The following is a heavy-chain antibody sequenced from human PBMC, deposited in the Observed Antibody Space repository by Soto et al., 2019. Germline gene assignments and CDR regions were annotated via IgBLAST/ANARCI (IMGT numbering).Heavy chain of an antibody. J-gene: IGHJ4*02. CDR2: IYSDGTT. CDR1: GFTVSSNY. CDR3: AILSN. Sequence: PWGSLRLSCAASGFTVSSNYMNWVRQAPAKGLEWLSIIYSDGTTYSADYVKGRFTISRDNFKNTLYLQMNNLRAEDTAVYYCAILSNWGQGTLVTVSS. D-gene: IGHD6-6*01. V-gene: IGHV3-53*01.